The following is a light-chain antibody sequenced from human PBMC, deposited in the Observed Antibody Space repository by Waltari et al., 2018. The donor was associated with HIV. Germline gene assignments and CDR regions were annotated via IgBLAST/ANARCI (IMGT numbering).Light chain of an antibody. CDR3: STWDERLNGVV. Sequence: QSVLTQPPSASGAPGPGVTISCSGCTPHIGSSTVNWYQQFPRAAPKLLIYAAAQRPSGVPDRFSGSKAGTSASLVISGLQSEDEADYYCSTWDERLNGVVFGGGTRLTVV. CDR2: AAA. CDR1: TPHIGSST. J-gene: IGLJ2*01. V-gene: IGLV1-44*01.